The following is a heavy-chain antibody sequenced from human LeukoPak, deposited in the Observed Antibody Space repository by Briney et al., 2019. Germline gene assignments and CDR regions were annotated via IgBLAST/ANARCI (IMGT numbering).Heavy chain of an antibody. CDR3: AREGSGWYMTYDY. J-gene: IGHJ4*02. Sequence: SETPSLTCTVSGGSISSGGYYWSWIRQHPGKGLEWIGYIYYSGSTYYNPSLKSRVTISVDTSKNQFSLKLSSVTAADTAVYYCAREGSGWYMTYDYWGQGTLVTVSS. CDR1: GGSISSGGYY. CDR2: IYYSGST. V-gene: IGHV4-31*03. D-gene: IGHD6-19*01.